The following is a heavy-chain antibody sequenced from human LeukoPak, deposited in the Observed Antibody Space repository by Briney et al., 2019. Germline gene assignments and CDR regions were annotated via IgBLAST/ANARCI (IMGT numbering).Heavy chain of an antibody. CDR2: TRNKANSYTT. J-gene: IGHJ4*02. D-gene: IGHD3-22*01. Sequence: GGPLRLSCAASGFTFSDHYMDWVRQAPGKGLEWVGRTRNKANSYTTEYAASVKDRFTMSRDDSKNSVYLQMNSLKTEDTAVYYCARVGNSGGYYNPLDYWGQGTLVTVSS. V-gene: IGHV3-72*01. CDR3: ARVGNSGGYYNPLDY. CDR1: GFTFSDHY.